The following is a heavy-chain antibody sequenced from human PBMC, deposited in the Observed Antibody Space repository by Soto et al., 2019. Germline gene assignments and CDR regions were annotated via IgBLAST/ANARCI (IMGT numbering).Heavy chain of an antibody. J-gene: IGHJ5*02. V-gene: IGHV1-18*01. D-gene: IGHD2-2*01. CDR1: GYTFTSYG. CDR2: ISAYNGNT. Sequence: GASVKVSCKASGYTFTSYGISWVRQAPGQGLEWMGWISAYNGNTNYAQKLQGRVTMTTDTSTSTAYMELRSLRSDDTAVYYCARDSVVVPAAIRFDPWGQGTLVTVSS. CDR3: ARDSVVVPAAIRFDP.